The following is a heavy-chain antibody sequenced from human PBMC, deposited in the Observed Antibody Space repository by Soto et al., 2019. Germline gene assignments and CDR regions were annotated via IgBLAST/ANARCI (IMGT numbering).Heavy chain of an antibody. J-gene: IGHJ4*02. CDR2: INSDGSTT. V-gene: IGHV3-74*01. Sequence: QAPGKGLVWVSRINSDGSTTTYADSVKGRFTISRDNAKNTLNLQMNSLRDEDTAVYYCVRVPTGGYAFSLDDCWGQGTPVTVSS. CDR3: VRVPTGGYAFSLDDC. D-gene: IGHD5-12*01.